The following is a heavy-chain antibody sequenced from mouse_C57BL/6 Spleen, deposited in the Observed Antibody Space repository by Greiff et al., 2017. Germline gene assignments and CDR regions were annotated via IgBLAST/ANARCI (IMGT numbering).Heavy chain of an antibody. J-gene: IGHJ3*01. Sequence: EVKLQESGGGLVQPGGSMKLSCVASGFTFSNYWMNWVRQSPEKGLEWVAQIRLKSDNYATHYAVSVKGRFTISRDDSKSSVYLQMNNLRAEDTGIYYCTGGAAQAPFAYWGQGTLVTVSA. CDR3: TGGAAQAPFAY. D-gene: IGHD3-2*02. V-gene: IGHV6-3*01. CDR2: IRLKSDNYAT. CDR1: GFTFSNYW.